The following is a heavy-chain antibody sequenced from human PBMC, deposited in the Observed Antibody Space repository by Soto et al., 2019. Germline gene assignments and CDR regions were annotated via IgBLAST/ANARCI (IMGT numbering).Heavy chain of an antibody. CDR2: IRGSGGST. Sequence: EVQLLESGGGLVQPGGSLRLSCAASGFTFSSSAMSWVRQAPGKGLEWVSTIRGSGGSTYSADSVTGRFTISRANSKNTLYLQMNSLRAEDTAVYYCAKDLSDSGYFYCDYWGQGTLVTVSS. CDR1: GFTFSSSA. J-gene: IGHJ4*02. D-gene: IGHD3-22*01. CDR3: AKDLSDSGYFYCDY. V-gene: IGHV3-23*01.